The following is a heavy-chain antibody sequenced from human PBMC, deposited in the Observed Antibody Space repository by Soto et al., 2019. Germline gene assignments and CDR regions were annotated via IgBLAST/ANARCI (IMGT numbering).Heavy chain of an antibody. J-gene: IGHJ4*02. Sequence: SETLSLTCTVSGGSISSYYWSWIRQPPGKGLEWIGYIYYSGSTNYNPSLKSRVTISVDTSKNQLSLKLSSVTAADTAVYYCQSENYDSSGYDYWGQGTLVTVSS. CDR1: GGSISSYY. D-gene: IGHD3-22*01. CDR2: IYYSGST. CDR3: QSENYDSSGYDY. V-gene: IGHV4-59*08.